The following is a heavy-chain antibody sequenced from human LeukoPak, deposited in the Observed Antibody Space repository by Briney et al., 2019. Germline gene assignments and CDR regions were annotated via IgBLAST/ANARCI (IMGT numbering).Heavy chain of an antibody. Sequence: PGGSLRLSCAASGFTFSSYAMHWVRQAPGKGLEWVSGISWNSGSIGYADSVKGRFTISRDNAKNSLYLQMNSLRAEDTALYYCAKDMGYCSSTSCYTPLFDYWGQGTLVTVSS. V-gene: IGHV3-9*01. CDR1: GFTFSSYA. D-gene: IGHD2-2*02. CDR3: AKDMGYCSSTSCYTPLFDY. J-gene: IGHJ4*02. CDR2: ISWNSGSI.